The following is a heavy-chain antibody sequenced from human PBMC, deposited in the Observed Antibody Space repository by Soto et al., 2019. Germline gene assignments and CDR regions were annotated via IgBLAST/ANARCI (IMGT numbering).Heavy chain of an antibody. J-gene: IGHJ6*02. D-gene: IGHD2-2*02. V-gene: IGHV4-31*03. CDR3: ARDPRHCSSTSCYNPV. CDR2: IYYSGST. CDR1: GGSISSGGYY. Sequence: PSETLSLTCTVSGGSISSGGYYWSWIRQHPGKGLEWIGYIYYSGSTYYNPSLKSRVTISVDTSKNQFSLKLSSVTAADTAVYYCARDPRHCSSTSCYNPVWGQGTTVTVSS.